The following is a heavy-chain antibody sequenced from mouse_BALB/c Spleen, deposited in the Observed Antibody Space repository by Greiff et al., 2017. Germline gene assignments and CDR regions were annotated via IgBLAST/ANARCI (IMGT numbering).Heavy chain of an antibody. J-gene: IGHJ2*01. D-gene: IGHD3-1*01. CDR3: NAVTLVLREYYFDY. V-gene: IGHV14-4*02. CDR2: IDPETGDT. Sequence: VQLQQSGAELVRPGASVKLSCTASGFNIKDYYMHWVKQRPEQGLEWIGWIDPETGDTEYAPKFQGKATMTADTSSNTAYLQLSSLTSEDTAVYYCNAVTLVLREYYFDYWGQGTTLTVSS. CDR1: GFNIKDYY.